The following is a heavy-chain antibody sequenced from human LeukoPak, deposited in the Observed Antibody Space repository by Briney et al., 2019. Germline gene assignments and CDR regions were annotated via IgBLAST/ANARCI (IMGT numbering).Heavy chain of an antibody. CDR1: GYTFTGYY. V-gene: IGHV1-2*02. Sequence: ASVTVSYKASGYTFTGYYMRWVRQAPGQGLEWLGWINTNSGGTNYAQKFQGRVTMTRDTSISTAYMELSRLRSDDTAVYDCARGGYYDILTGPQDYGMDVWGQGTTVTVSS. CDR3: ARGGYYDILTGPQDYGMDV. D-gene: IGHD3-9*01. CDR2: INTNSGGT. J-gene: IGHJ6*02.